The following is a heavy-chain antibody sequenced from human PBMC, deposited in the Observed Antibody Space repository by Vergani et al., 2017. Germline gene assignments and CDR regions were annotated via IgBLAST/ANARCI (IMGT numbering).Heavy chain of an antibody. Sequence: QLQLQESGPGLVKPSETLSLTCTVSGGPISSSSYYWGWIRQPPGKGLEWIGSIYYSGSTYYNPSLKSRVTISVDTSKNQFSLKLSSVTAADTAVYYCARDNYYGSGSYYNVGYYYGMDVWGQGTTVTVSS. CDR3: ARDNYYGSGSYYNVGYYYGMDV. V-gene: IGHV4-39*02. J-gene: IGHJ6*02. CDR1: GGPISSSSYY. CDR2: IYYSGST. D-gene: IGHD3-10*01.